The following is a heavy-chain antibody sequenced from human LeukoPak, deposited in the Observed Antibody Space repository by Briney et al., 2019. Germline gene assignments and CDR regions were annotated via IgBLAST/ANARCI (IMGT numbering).Heavy chain of an antibody. D-gene: IGHD5-24*01. CDR3: ARGAWRWEMATTQFDY. V-gene: IGHV3-30*04. Sequence: GGSLRLSCAASRFTFSSYAMYWVRQAPGKGLEWVAVISYNGDHIYYADSVKGRFTISRDNSKNTLYLQMNSLRTEDTAVYYCARGAWRWEMATTQFDYWGQGTLVTVSS. CDR2: ISYNGDHI. J-gene: IGHJ4*02. CDR1: RFTFSSYA.